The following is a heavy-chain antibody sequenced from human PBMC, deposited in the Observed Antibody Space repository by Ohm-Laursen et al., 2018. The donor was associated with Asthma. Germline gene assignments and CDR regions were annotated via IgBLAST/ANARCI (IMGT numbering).Heavy chain of an antibody. V-gene: IGHV3-30*18. J-gene: IGHJ4*02. D-gene: IGHD3-22*01. CDR1: GFTFSSYG. CDR2: ISYDGSNK. CDR3: AKTLEDYYDALDY. Sequence: SLRLSCAAPGFTFSSYGMHWVRQAPGKGLEWVAVISYDGSNKYYADSVKGRFTISRDNSKNTLYLQMNSLRAEDTAVYYCAKTLEDYYDALDYWGQGTLVTVSS.